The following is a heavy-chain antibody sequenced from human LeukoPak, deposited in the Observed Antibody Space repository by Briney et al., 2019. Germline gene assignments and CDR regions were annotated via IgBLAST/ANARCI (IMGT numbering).Heavy chain of an antibody. CDR3: ARGPRSPSSPGPSDY. Sequence: SETLSLTCAVYGGSFSGYYWSWIRQPPGKGLEWIGEINHSGSTNYNPSLKSRVTISVDTSKNQFSLKLGSVTAADTAVYYCARGPRSPSSPGPSDYWGQGTLVTVSS. CDR1: GGSFSGYY. D-gene: IGHD2-15*01. J-gene: IGHJ4*02. CDR2: INHSGST. V-gene: IGHV4-34*01.